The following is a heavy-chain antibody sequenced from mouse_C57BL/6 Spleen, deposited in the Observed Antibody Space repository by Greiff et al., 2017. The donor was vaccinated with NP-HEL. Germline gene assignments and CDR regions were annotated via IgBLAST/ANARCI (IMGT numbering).Heavy chain of an antibody. D-gene: IGHD2-3*01. J-gene: IGHJ3*01. V-gene: IGHV1-53*01. CDR3: ARGTGNGYYRFAY. Sequence: VQLQQPGTELVKPGASVKLSCKASGYTFTSYWMHWVKQRPGQGLEWIGNINPSNGGTNYNEKFKSKATLTVDKSSSTAYMQLSSLTSEDSAVYYCARGTGNGYYRFAYWGQGTLVTVSA. CDR2: INPSNGGT. CDR1: GYTFTSYW.